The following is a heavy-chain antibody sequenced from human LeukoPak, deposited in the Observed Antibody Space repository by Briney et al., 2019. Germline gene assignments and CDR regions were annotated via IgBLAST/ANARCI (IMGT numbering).Heavy chain of an antibody. CDR1: GYTFTSYD. J-gene: IGHJ6*03. D-gene: IGHD5-18*01. CDR2: MNPNSGNT. Sequence: ASVKVSCKASGYTFTSYDINWVRQATGQGLEWMGWMNPNSGNTGYAQKFQGRVTITRNTSISTAYMELSSLRSEDTAVYYCARGRLQLLLGADFFYYMDVWGKGTTVIISS. CDR3: ARGRLQLLLGADFFYYMDV. V-gene: IGHV1-8*03.